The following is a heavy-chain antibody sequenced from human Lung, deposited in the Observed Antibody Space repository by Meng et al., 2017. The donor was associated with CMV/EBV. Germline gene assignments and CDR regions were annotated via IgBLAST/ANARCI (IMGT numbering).Heavy chain of an antibody. CDR2: INPNSGGT. CDR1: GYTFTGYY. CDR3: ARDLSAASIDY. V-gene: IGHV1-2*02. J-gene: IGHJ4*02. Sequence: ASXXVFCKASGYTFTGYYMHWVRQAPGQGLEWMGWINPNSGGTNYAQKFQGRVTMTRDTAISTAYMELSRLRSADTAVYYCARDLSAASIDYWGQGTLVTVSS.